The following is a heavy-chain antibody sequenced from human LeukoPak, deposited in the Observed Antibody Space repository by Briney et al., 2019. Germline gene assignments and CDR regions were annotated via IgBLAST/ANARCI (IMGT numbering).Heavy chain of an antibody. Sequence: GGSLRLSCAASGFTFSNYAMTWVRQAPGKGLEWVGFIRTKAYGGTAEYAASVKGRFTISRDDSESIAYLQMNSLRTEDTAVYYCTRGSDTVFGVARDGFDSWGQGTLVTVSS. CDR3: TRGSDTVFGVARDGFDS. D-gene: IGHD3-3*01. CDR2: IRTKAYGGTA. CDR1: GFTFSNYA. V-gene: IGHV3-49*04. J-gene: IGHJ4*02.